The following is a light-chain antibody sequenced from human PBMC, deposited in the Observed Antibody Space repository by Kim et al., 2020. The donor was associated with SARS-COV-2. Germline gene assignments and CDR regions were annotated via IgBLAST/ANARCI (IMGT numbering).Light chain of an antibody. V-gene: IGLV3-1*01. CDR2: QDS. CDR1: KLGDKY. Sequence: SYELTQPPSVSVSPGQTASITCSGDKLGDKYACWYQQKPGQSPVLVIYQDSKRPSGIPERFSGSNSGNTATLTISGTQAMDEADYYSQAWDSSTGVFGGGTQLTVL. CDR3: QAWDSSTGV. J-gene: IGLJ3*02.